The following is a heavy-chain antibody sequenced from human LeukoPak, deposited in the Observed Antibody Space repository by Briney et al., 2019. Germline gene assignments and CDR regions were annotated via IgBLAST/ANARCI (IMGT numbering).Heavy chain of an antibody. J-gene: IGHJ4*02. V-gene: IGHV4-39*01. CDR2: IYYSGST. CDR1: GGSISSSSYY. Sequence: SETLSLTCTVSGGSISSSSYYWGWIRQPPGKGLEWIGSIYYSGSTYYNPSLKSRVTISVDTSKNQFSLKLSSVTAADTAVYYCARRNYSDTSAYYYEDYWGQGTLVTVSS. CDR3: ARRNYSDTSAYYYEDY. D-gene: IGHD3-22*01.